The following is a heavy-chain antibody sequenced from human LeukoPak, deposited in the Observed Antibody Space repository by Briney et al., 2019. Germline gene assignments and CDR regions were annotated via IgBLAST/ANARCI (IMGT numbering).Heavy chain of an antibody. Sequence: PGGSLRLSCAASGFTFSSYEMNWVRQAPGKGLDWVSYISSSGTTVYYADSVKGRFTISRDNALNSLYLQMNSLRAEDAAMYYCARGRYDILTGGAYFDYWGQGTLVTVSS. CDR3: ARGRYDILTGGAYFDY. D-gene: IGHD3-9*01. CDR2: ISSSGTTV. J-gene: IGHJ4*02. V-gene: IGHV3-48*03. CDR1: GFTFSSYE.